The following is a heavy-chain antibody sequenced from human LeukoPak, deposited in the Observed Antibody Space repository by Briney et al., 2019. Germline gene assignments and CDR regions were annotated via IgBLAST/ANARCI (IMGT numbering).Heavy chain of an antibody. J-gene: IGHJ3*02. V-gene: IGHV3-74*01. CDR1: GFTFDDYA. CDR3: ARDTEDAFDI. Sequence: GGSLRLSCAASGFTFDDYAMQWVRQAPGKGLVWVSRINTDGSSTSYADSVKGRFTISRDNAKNTLYLQMNSLRVEDTAVYYCARDTEDAFDIWGQGTMVTVSS. D-gene: IGHD2-8*02. CDR2: INTDGSST.